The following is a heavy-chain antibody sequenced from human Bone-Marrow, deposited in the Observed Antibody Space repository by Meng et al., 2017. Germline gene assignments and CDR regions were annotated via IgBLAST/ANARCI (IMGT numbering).Heavy chain of an antibody. J-gene: IGHJ4*02. CDR2: IHHSGSA. CDR3: ASFDHIPRRNYFDY. V-gene: IGHV4-30-4*01. D-gene: IGHD2-21*01. Sequence: QVQLHESGPVLVKPSQNLSLTFTVSGGSMSSGNYYWSWIRQPPGKGLEWIGYIHHSGSAYYNPSLKSRVSSSVDTSKNQFSLNLNSRTAADTAVYYCASFDHIPRRNYFDYWGQGTLVTVSS. CDR1: GGSMSSGNYY.